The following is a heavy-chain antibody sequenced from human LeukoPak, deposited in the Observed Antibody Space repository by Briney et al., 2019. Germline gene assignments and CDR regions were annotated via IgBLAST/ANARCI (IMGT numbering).Heavy chain of an antibody. V-gene: IGHV7-4-1*02. J-gene: IGHJ6*03. D-gene: IGHD6-19*01. Sequence: ASVKVSCKASGYTFTSYAMNWVRQAPGQGLEWMGWINTNTGNPTYAQGFTGRFVFSLDTSVSTAYLQISSLKAEDTAVYYCARGGDSSGWYYYYYYMDVWGKGTTVTVSS. CDR1: GYTFTSYA. CDR2: INTNTGNP. CDR3: ARGGDSSGWYYYYYYMDV.